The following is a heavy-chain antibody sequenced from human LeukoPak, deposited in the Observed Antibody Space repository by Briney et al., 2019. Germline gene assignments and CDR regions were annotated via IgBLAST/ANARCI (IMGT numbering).Heavy chain of an antibody. J-gene: IGHJ3*02. CDR3: ARDGYSDAFDI. D-gene: IGHD1-1*01. CDR1: GGSISSYY. V-gene: IGHV4-59*01. CDR2: IYYSGST. Sequence: SETLSLTCTVSGGSISSYYWSWIRQPAGKGLEWIGYIYYSGSTNYNPSLKSRVTISVDTSKNQFSLKLSSVTAADTAVYYCARDGYSDAFDIWGQGTMVTVSS.